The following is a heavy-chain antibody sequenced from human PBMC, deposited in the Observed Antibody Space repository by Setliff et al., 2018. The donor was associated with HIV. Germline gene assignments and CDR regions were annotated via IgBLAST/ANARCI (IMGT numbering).Heavy chain of an antibody. J-gene: IGHJ6*03. CDR1: GVSISGHY. CDR2: IYNTVNT. CDR3: ARANVGGGLNMIRGVTSHYNSYYMDV. Sequence: SETLSLTCTVSGVSISGHYWAWIRQPPGKALEWIGYIYNTVNTNYNPSLMGRVTISVDKAKNQFSLDLTSVTAADTAVYFCARANVGGGLNMIRGVTSHYNSYYMDVWGKGTTVTVSS. V-gene: IGHV4-59*11. D-gene: IGHD3-10*01.